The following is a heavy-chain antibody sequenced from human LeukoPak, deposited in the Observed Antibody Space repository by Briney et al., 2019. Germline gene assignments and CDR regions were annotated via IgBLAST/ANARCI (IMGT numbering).Heavy chain of an antibody. Sequence: SETLSLTCTVSGGSISSYYWSWIRQPPGKGQEWIGYIYYSGSTNYNPSLKSRVTISVDTSKNQFSLKLSSVTAADTAVYYCARGSIAAAGLDYWGQGTLVTVSS. V-gene: IGHV4-59*01. CDR1: GGSISSYY. D-gene: IGHD6-13*01. J-gene: IGHJ4*02. CDR3: ARGSIAAAGLDY. CDR2: IYYSGST.